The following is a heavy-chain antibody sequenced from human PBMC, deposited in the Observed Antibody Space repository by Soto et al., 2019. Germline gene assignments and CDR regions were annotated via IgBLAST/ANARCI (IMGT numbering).Heavy chain of an antibody. CDR1: GFTFSSYW. J-gene: IGHJ6*02. D-gene: IGHD3-3*01. V-gene: IGHV3-7*01. Sequence: GGSLRLSCAASGFTFSSYWMSWVRQAPGKGLEWVANIKQDGSEKYYVDSVKGRFTISRDNAKNSLYLQMNSMRAEDAAVYYCGGDRTADYDFWSGYPTVGYYYGMDVWGQGTTVTVSS. CDR2: IKQDGSEK. CDR3: GGDRTADYDFWSGYPTVGYYYGMDV.